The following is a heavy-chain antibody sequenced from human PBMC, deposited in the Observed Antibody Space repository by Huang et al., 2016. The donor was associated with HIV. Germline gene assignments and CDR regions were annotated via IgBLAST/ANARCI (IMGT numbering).Heavy chain of an antibody. Sequence: QLRESGPGLVMPSETLSLTCSASGTSMTRSTFYWGWFRQPPGRGLEWIGSVYFLGNTYYNPALKSRVTISRDTANKQYSMRLTSVTAADTAVYFCAREVRSVDTDRPDGYYYRGLDVWGQGTSVIVSS. CDR1: GTSMTRSTFY. CDR3: AREVRSVDTDRPDGYYYRGLDV. CDR2: VYFLGNT. D-gene: IGHD2-2*03. J-gene: IGHJ6*02. V-gene: IGHV4-39*02.